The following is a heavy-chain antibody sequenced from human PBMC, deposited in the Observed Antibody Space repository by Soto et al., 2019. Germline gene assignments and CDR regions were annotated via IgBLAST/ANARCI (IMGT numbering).Heavy chain of an antibody. Sequence: GGSLRLSCAASGFTFSSYGMHWVRQAPGKGLEWVAVIWYDGSNKYYADSVKGRFTISRDNSKNTLYLQMNSLRAEDTAVYYCARESFNWNYDPYYYYMDVWGKGTTVTVSS. J-gene: IGHJ6*03. V-gene: IGHV3-33*08. CDR3: ARESFNWNYDPYYYYMDV. CDR2: IWYDGSNK. D-gene: IGHD1-7*01. CDR1: GFTFSSYG.